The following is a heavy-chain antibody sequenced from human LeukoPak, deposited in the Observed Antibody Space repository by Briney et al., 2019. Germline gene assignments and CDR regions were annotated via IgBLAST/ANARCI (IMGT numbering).Heavy chain of an antibody. D-gene: IGHD3-10*01. V-gene: IGHV1-2*02. J-gene: IGHJ3*02. Sequence: ASVKVSCKASGYTFTGSYMHWVRQAPGQGLEWMGWINPNSGGTNYAQKFQGRVTMTRDTSISTAYMELSRLRSDDTAVYYCARDQTTDYYGSGSYYNFDAFDIWGQGTMVTVSS. CDR3: ARDQTTDYYGSGSYYNFDAFDI. CDR1: GYTFTGSY. CDR2: INPNSGGT.